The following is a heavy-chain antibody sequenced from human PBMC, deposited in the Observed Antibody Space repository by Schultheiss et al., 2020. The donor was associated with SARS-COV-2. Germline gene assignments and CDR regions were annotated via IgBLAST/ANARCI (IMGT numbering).Heavy chain of an antibody. D-gene: IGHD3-10*01. Sequence: AGSLRLSCAASGFTFSSYAMNWVRQAPGKGLEWVSSISSSSSYIYYADSVKGRLTISRDNAKNSLYLQMNSLRAEDTAVYYCARQGVRGVKKDWFDPWGQGTLVTVSS. V-gene: IGHV3-21*04. CDR2: ISSSSSYI. J-gene: IGHJ5*02. CDR3: ARQGVRGVKKDWFDP. CDR1: GFTFSSYA.